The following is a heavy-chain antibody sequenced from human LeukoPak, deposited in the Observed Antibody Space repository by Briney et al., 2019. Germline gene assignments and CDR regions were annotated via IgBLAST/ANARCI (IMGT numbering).Heavy chain of an antibody. Sequence: SGTLSLTCTVSGVSISSYYWSWIRQPPGKGLEWLWGICYSGSTIYNPSFKRGVTISVDTSKNQFSLQLSSVTAADAAVYYCARKIAVAAVWFEPWGQETLVTVSS. J-gene: IGHJ5*02. V-gene: IGHV4-59*01. CDR3: ARKIAVAAVWFEP. CDR1: GVSISSYY. D-gene: IGHD6-19*01. CDR2: ICYSGST.